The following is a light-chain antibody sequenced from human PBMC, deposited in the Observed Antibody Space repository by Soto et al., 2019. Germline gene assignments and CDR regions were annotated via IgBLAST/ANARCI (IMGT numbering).Light chain of an antibody. CDR1: QSVTSSS. Sequence: EIVLTQSPGTLSLSPGERATLSCRASQSVTSSSLAWSQQKPGQAPKLLVYGASRRAPGIPGRFSGSGSGTDFTLTISRLEPQDFAMYYCRQDGSSPLTFGGGTKVEIK. J-gene: IGKJ4*01. CDR3: RQDGSSPLT. V-gene: IGKV3-20*01. CDR2: GAS.